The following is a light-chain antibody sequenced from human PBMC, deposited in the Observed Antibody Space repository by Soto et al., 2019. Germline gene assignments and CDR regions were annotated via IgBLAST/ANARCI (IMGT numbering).Light chain of an antibody. CDR3: QQYGSSPTWT. J-gene: IGKJ1*01. CDR2: GAS. Sequence: VLTQSPGTLSLSPGERATLSCRASQSVSSSYLAWYQQKPGQAPRLLIYGASSRATGIPDRFSGSGSGTDFTLTISRLEPEDFAVYYCQQYGSSPTWTFGQGTKVDIK. CDR1: QSVSSSY. V-gene: IGKV3-20*01.